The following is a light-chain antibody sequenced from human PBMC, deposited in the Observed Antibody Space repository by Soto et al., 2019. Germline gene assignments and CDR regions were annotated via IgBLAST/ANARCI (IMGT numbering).Light chain of an antibody. J-gene: IGKJ4*01. CDR1: QSVAGN. CDR2: DVS. V-gene: IGKV3-15*01. Sequence: EIVMTQSPATLSVSPGETATLSCRASQSVAGNLAWYQQKPGQPPRLLIYDVSTRATGVPARFSGSGSETDFSLTISSLQIEDFALYYCQQSNNWPPLTFGGGTKVEIK. CDR3: QQSNNWPPLT.